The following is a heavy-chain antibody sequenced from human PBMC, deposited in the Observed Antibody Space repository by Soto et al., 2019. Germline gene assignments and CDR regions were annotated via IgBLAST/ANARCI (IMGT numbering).Heavy chain of an antibody. V-gene: IGHV1-69*08. CDR3: ARDLHGIASLNDAFDI. CDR1: GGTFSSYT. CDR2: IIPILGIA. Sequence: QVQLVQSGAEVKKPGSSVKVSCKASGGTFSSYTFSWVRQAPGQGLEWMGRIIPILGIANYAQKFQGRVTITADKSTSTAYMELSSLRSEDTAVYYCARDLHGIASLNDAFDIWGQGTMVTVSS. J-gene: IGHJ3*02. D-gene: IGHD6-6*01.